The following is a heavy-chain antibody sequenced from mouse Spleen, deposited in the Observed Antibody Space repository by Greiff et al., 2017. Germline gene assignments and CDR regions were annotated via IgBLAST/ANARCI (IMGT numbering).Heavy chain of an antibody. V-gene: IGHV1-26*01. CDR2: INPNNGGT. Sequence: EVQLQQSGPELVKPGASVKISCKASGYTFTDYYMNWVKQSHGKSLEWIGDINPNNGGTSYNQKFKGKATLTVDKSSSTAYMELRSLTSEDSAVYYCARKGLGLRQGTFAYWGQGTLVTVSA. D-gene: IGHD2-4*01. J-gene: IGHJ3*01. CDR1: GYTFTDYY. CDR3: ARKGLGLRQGTFAY.